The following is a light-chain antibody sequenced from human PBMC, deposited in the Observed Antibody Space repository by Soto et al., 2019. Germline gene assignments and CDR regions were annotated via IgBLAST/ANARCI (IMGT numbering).Light chain of an antibody. CDR1: SSDVGSYNR. CDR2: EVS. J-gene: IGLJ1*01. CDR3: YSSTRSNTYF. Sequence: QSALTQPPSVSGSPGQSVTISCTGTSSDVGSYNRVSWYQQPPGTAPKVMIYEVSNRPSGVPDRFSGSKSGNTASLTISGLQPEDEADYYCYSSTRSNTYFFGTGTKLTVL. V-gene: IGLV2-18*02.